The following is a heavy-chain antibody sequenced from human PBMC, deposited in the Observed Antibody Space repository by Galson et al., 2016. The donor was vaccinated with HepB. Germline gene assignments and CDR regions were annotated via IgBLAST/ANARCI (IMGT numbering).Heavy chain of an antibody. CDR2: INSNGGST. D-gene: IGHD6-19*01. J-gene: IGHJ4*02. V-gene: IGHV1-46*03. CDR3: ARGMDSGGWGFDY. Sequence: SVKVSCKASGCTFRSYYMHWVRQAPGQGLEWMGIINSNGGSTQYARKFQGRVTMTTDTSTRTVYMELSSLRSEDAGIYYCARGMDSGGWGFDYWGQGTLVTVSS. CDR1: GCTFRSYY.